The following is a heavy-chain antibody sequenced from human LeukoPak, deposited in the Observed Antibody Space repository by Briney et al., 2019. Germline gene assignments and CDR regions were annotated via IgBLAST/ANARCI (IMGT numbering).Heavy chain of an antibody. Sequence: SETLSLTCTVSGGSISSGGYYWSWIRQHPGKGLEWIGYIYYSGNTYYNPSLKSRVTISVDTSKNQFSLKLSSVTAADTAVYYCAREVRRSLTGYYYGFDPWGQGTLVTVSS. V-gene: IGHV4-31*03. J-gene: IGHJ5*02. CDR3: AREVRRSLTGYYYGFDP. CDR2: IYYSGNT. CDR1: GGSISSGGYY. D-gene: IGHD3-9*01.